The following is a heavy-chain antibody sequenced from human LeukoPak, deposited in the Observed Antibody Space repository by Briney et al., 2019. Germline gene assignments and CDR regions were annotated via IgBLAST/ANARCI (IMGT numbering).Heavy chain of an antibody. V-gene: IGHV4-39*01. Sequence: PSETLSLTCTVSGRSISSSSYYWGWIRQPPGKGLEWIGSIYYSGSTYYNPSLKSRVTISVDTSKNQFSLKLSSVTAADTAVYYSARLSQKATMVRGVYYFDYWGQGTLVTVSS. CDR3: ARLSQKATMVRGVYYFDY. CDR1: GRSISSSSYY. D-gene: IGHD3-10*01. CDR2: IYYSGST. J-gene: IGHJ4*02.